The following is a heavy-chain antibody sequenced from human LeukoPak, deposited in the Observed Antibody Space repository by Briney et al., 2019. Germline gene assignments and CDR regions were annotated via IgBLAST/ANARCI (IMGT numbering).Heavy chain of an antibody. J-gene: IGHJ6*02. D-gene: IGHD3-10*01. Sequence: PGGSLRLSCAASGFTFSSYDMSWVRQAPGKGLEWVSVISGSGDSTYYAGSVKGRLTISRDNFKNTLHLQMNSLRAEDTALYYCAKVPYSDYGSGRPPFMDAWGQGTTVTVSS. CDR3: AKVPYSDYGSGRPPFMDA. CDR2: ISGSGDST. CDR1: GFTFSSYD. V-gene: IGHV3-23*01.